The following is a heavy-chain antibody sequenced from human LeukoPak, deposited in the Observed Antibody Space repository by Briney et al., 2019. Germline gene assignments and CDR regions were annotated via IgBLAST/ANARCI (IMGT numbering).Heavy chain of an antibody. CDR2: IWFDGSDK. V-gene: IGHV3-33*06. J-gene: IGHJ4*02. D-gene: IGHD1-7*01. Sequence: GGSLRLSCAASGFTFSTYAIHWVRQAPGQGLEWVAVIWFDGSDKYYSDSVKGRFTISRDNSRNTLYLQMNSLRAEDTAVYYCAKDGWNYYQRFFDYWGQGTLVTVSS. CDR3: AKDGWNYYQRFFDY. CDR1: GFTFSTYA.